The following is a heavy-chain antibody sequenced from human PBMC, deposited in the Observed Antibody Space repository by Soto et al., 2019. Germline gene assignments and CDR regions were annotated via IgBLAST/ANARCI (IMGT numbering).Heavy chain of an antibody. Sequence: QVQLQESGPGLVKPSQTLSLTCTVSDESINNGGYYWTWIRQHPAKGLERIGFIYDSGSTYYNPSLKSRVTISVDTSENQFSLNLRSVTAEDTAVYYCASEKLRSRNRFSVYGLDVCFQGTTVTVSS. D-gene: IGHD2-2*01. J-gene: IGHJ6*02. CDR2: IYDSGST. V-gene: IGHV4-31*03. CDR1: DESINNGGYY. CDR3: ASEKLRSRNRFSVYGLDV.